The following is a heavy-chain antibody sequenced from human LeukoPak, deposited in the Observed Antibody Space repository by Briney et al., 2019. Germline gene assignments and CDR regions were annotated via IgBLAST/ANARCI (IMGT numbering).Heavy chain of an antibody. J-gene: IGHJ4*02. V-gene: IGHV4-34*01. CDR3: ARDSSSSLGIDY. Sequence: PSETLSLTCAVYGGSFSGYYWSWIRQPPGKGLEWIGEINHSGSTNYNPSLKRRVTISVDTSKNQFSLKLSSVTAADTAVYYCARDSSSSLGIDYWGQGTLVTVSS. CDR2: INHSGST. D-gene: IGHD6-13*01. CDR1: GGSFSGYY.